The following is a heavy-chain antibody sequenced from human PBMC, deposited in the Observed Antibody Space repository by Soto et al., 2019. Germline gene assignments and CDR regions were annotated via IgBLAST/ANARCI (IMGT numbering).Heavy chain of an antibody. CDR1: GYTFTSYG. V-gene: IGHV1-18*04. CDR3: ARDHFIGVVNLRGYYYGMDV. Sequence: GASVKVSCKASGYTFTSYGISWVRQAPGQGLEWMGWISAYNGNTNYAQKLQGRVTMTTDTSTSTAYMELRSLRSDDTAVYYCARDHFIGVVNLRGYYYGMDVWGQGTTVTVSS. D-gene: IGHD3-3*01. CDR2: ISAYNGNT. J-gene: IGHJ6*02.